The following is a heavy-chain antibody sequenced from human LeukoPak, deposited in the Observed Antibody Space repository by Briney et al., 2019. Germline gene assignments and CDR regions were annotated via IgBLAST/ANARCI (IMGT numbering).Heavy chain of an antibody. J-gene: IGHJ4*02. V-gene: IGHV3-23*01. Sequence: ETLSLTCTASDYSISSGYGYYWGWVRQAPGKGLEWVSTIRGTGSNTYYADSVKGRFTISRDNSKNTLYLQMNSLRAEDTAVYYCAKSRGWLQLWEYWGQGTLVTVSS. CDR3: AKSRGWLQLWEY. D-gene: IGHD5-24*01. CDR1: DYSISSGYGYY. CDR2: IRGTGSNT.